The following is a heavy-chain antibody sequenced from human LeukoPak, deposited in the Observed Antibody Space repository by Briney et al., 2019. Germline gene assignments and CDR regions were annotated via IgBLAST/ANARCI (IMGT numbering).Heavy chain of an antibody. J-gene: IGHJ5*02. D-gene: IGHD4-23*01. Sequence: ASVKVSCKASGYPFNNYDINWVRQAPGQGLEWMGWMNPHSGKTGYAQNFQGRVTMTRDTSISTAYMELSSLRSEDTAVYYSARDNTVGDYAWWFDPWGQRAQVTVS. CDR2: MNPHSGKT. CDR3: ARDNTVGDYAWWFDP. V-gene: IGHV1-8*01. CDR1: GYPFNNYD.